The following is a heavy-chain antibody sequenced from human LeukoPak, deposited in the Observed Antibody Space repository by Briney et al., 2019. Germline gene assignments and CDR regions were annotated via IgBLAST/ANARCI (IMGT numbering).Heavy chain of an antibody. J-gene: IGHJ5*02. CDR1: GFIFSSYA. CDR3: AKDKRYCTSTSCPSVQYNWFDP. V-gene: IGHV3-23*01. Sequence: GGSLRLSCAASGFIFSSYAMSWVRQAPGKGLEWVSAISGSGGSTYYADSVKGRFTISRDNSKNTLYLQMNSLRAEDTAVYYCAKDKRYCTSTSCPSVQYNWFDPWSQVTLVTVSS. CDR2: ISGSGGST. D-gene: IGHD2-2*01.